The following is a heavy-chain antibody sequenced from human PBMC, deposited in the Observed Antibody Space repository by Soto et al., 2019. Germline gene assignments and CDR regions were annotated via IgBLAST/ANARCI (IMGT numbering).Heavy chain of an antibody. CDR2: IRRKAYGGTT. CDR3: ARPSYYSDSSGFEPGAFDF. CDR1: GFTFGGHA. D-gene: IGHD3-22*01. J-gene: IGHJ3*01. V-gene: IGHV3-49*03. Sequence: PGGSLRLSCSPSGFTFGGHAMSWFRQAPGKGPEWVGFIRRKAYGGTTEYAASVRGRFTISRDDSKSIAYLQMNSLTTEDTAMYYCARPSYYSDSSGFEPGAFDFWGQGTMVTVSS.